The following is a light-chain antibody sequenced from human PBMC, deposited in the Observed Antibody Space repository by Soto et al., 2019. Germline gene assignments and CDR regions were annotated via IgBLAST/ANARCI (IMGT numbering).Light chain of an antibody. Sequence: HSVLTQPPSASGTPGQRVTISCSGSTSNIGLNTVNWYQQLPGTAPKLLTYSDNQRPAGVPDRFSGSRSGTSASLAISGLQSEDEADYYCAAWNGSLNGPVFGGGTKVTVL. V-gene: IGLV1-44*01. J-gene: IGLJ2*01. CDR2: SDN. CDR3: AAWNGSLNGPV. CDR1: TSNIGLNT.